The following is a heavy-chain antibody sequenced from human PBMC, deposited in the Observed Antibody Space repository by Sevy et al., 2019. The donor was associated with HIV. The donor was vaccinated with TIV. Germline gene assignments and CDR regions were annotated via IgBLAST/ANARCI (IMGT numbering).Heavy chain of an antibody. CDR3: ARAYSSSWTGYYFDY. D-gene: IGHD6-13*01. V-gene: IGHV4-61*01. Sequence: SETLFLTCTVSGGSVSSGSYYWSWIRQPPGKGLEWIGYIYQSGSTKYNPSLKSRVTLSVDTSKNQFSLKLSSVTAADTAVYYCARAYSSSWTGYYFDYWGQGTLVTVSS. J-gene: IGHJ4*02. CDR1: GGSVSSGSYY. CDR2: IYQSGST.